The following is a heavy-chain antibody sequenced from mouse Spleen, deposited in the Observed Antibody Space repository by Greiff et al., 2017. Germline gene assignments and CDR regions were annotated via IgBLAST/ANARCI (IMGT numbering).Heavy chain of an antibody. V-gene: IGHV1-69*01. CDR3: ARSWDYYGSSWFAY. D-gene: IGHD1-1*01. Sequence: VQLQQPGAELVMPGASVKLSCKASGYTFTSYWMHWVKQRPGQGLEWIGEIDPSDSYTNYNQKFKGKATLTVDKSSSTAYMQLSSLTSEDSAVYYCARSWDYYGSSWFAYWGQGTLVTVSA. CDR1: GYTFTSYW. CDR2: IDPSDSYT. J-gene: IGHJ3*01.